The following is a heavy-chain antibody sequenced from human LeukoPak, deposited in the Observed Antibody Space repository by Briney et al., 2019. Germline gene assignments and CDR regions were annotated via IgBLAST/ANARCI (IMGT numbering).Heavy chain of an antibody. D-gene: IGHD3-10*01. Sequence: GSLRLSCAASGFTFSSFWMHWVRQAPGKGLEWIGEIYHSGSTNYNPSLKSRVTISVDKSKNQFSLKLSSVTAADTAVYYCASWFGESYPLFDYWGQGTLVTVSS. CDR1: GFTFSSFW. CDR2: IYHSGST. J-gene: IGHJ4*02. CDR3: ASWFGESYPLFDY. V-gene: IGHV4-4*02.